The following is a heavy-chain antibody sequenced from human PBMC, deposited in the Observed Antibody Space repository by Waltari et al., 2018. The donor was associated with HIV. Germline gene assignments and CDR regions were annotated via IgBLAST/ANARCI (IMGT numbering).Heavy chain of an antibody. CDR1: GYNFTDYW. Sequence: EVQLVQSGDAVRKPGESLKISCKASGYNFTDYWIGWVRQMPGKGLEWMGVVEPGDSSTKYSPSFQGHVTISADTSITTAYLKWSSLKASDTAMYYCVSVWFDSWGQGTLVTLSS. V-gene: IGHV5-51*01. J-gene: IGHJ5*01. CDR2: VEPGDSST. CDR3: VSVWFDS.